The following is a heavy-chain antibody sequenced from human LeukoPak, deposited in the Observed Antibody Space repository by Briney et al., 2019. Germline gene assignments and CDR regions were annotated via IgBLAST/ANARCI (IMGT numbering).Heavy chain of an antibody. CDR1: GFTFSSYT. CDR3: ARGLTMAGYYYYGMDV. V-gene: IGHV3-30*04. CDR2: ISYVGTKS. D-gene: IGHD3-10*01. Sequence: GGSLRLSCAASGFTFSSYTIHWVRQAPGKGLEWVAVISYVGTKSFYADSVKGRFTVSRDNSKNTLFLQMDSLRPEDTAVYYCARGLTMAGYYYYGMDVWGQGTTVTVSS. J-gene: IGHJ6*02.